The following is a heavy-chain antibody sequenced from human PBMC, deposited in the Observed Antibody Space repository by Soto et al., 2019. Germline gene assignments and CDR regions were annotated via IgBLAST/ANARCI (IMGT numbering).Heavy chain of an antibody. V-gene: IGHV1-69*18. D-gene: IGHD6-13*01. CDR2: IIPLFDTA. J-gene: IGHJ5*02. CDR3: SRDLQNSSPGDWVDP. CDR1: GGTFSSHA. Sequence: QVQLVQSGAEVKKPGSSVKVSCKASGGTFSSHAINWVRQAPGQGLEWMGRIIPLFDTANYAQKFQGRVKITPDQATSTVYMGLSSLRSEDTGLDYCSRDLQNSSPGDWVDPWGQGTLVTVSS.